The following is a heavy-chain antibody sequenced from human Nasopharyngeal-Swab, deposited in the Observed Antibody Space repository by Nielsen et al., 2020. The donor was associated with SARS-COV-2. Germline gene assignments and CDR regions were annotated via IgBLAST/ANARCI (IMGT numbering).Heavy chain of an antibody. D-gene: IGHD3-9*01. V-gene: IGHV5-51*01. CDR2: IYPGDSDI. CDR3: ARQGGGILTGYPYYGMDV. Sequence: VRQMPGKGLEWMGIIYPGDSDIRYSPSFQGQVTISADKSISTAYLQWSSLKASDTAMYYCARQGGGILTGYPYYGMDVWGQGTTVTVSS. J-gene: IGHJ6*02.